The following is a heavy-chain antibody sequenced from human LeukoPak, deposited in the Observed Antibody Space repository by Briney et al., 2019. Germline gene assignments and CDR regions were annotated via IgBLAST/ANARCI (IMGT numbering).Heavy chain of an antibody. J-gene: IGHJ4*02. Sequence: ASVKVSCKASGYTFTGYYMHWVRQAPGQGLEWMGWINPNSGGTNYAQKFQGRVTMTRDTSFSTAYMALSSLRSDDTAMYYSARAMNSWFLLDLDYWGQGNLVTVSS. D-gene: IGHD3-22*01. V-gene: IGHV1-2*02. CDR1: GYTFTGYY. CDR2: INPNSGGT. CDR3: ARAMNSWFLLDLDY.